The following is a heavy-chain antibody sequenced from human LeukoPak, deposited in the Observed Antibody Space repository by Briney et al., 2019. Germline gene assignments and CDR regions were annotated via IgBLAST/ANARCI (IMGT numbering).Heavy chain of an antibody. Sequence: PSETLSLTCTVSGGSTSSYYWSWIRQPPGKGLEWIGYIYYSGSTNYNPSLKSRVTISVDTSKNQFSLKLSSVTAADTAVYYCARDRGESSSWYFGYWGQGTLVTVSS. J-gene: IGHJ4*02. CDR2: IYYSGST. CDR1: GGSTSSYY. V-gene: IGHV4-59*01. D-gene: IGHD6-13*01. CDR3: ARDRGESSSWYFGY.